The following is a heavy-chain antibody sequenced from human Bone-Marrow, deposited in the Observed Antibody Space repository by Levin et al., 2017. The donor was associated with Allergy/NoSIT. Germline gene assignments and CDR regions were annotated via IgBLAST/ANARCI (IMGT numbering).Heavy chain of an antibody. CDR2: IYWDDDK. D-gene: IGHD3-22*01. CDR1: GFSLSTSGVG. J-gene: IGHJ2*01. Sequence: SGPTLVKPTQTLTLTCTFSGFSLSTSGVGVGWIRQPPGKALEWLALIYWDDDKRYSPSLKSRLTITKDTSKNQVVLTMTNMDPVDTATYYCAHNNYYDSSGYYLNDYWYFDLWGRGTLVTVSS. CDR3: AHNNYYDSSGYYLNDYWYFDL. V-gene: IGHV2-5*02.